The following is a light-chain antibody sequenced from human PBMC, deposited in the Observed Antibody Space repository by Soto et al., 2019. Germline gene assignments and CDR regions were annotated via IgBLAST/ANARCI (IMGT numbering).Light chain of an antibody. CDR3: QVYDSRGDHVWWV. CDR2: DDS. CDR1: NIGRKT. J-gene: IGLJ3*02. V-gene: IGLV3-21*02. Sequence: SYELTQAPSVSVAPGQTARITCGGDNIGRKTVHWYQQIPGQAPLLVVYDDSDRPSGIPERFSGYNAGDTATLTISTVEAGDEADYYCQVYDSRGDHVWWVFGGGTQLTVL.